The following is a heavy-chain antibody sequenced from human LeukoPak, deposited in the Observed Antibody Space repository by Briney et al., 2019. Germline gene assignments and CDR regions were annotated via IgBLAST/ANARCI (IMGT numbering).Heavy chain of an antibody. CDR2: ISSSSSYT. J-gene: IGHJ4*02. CDR1: GFTFSDYY. V-gene: IGHV3-11*05. Sequence: GGSLRLSCAASSGFTFSDYYMSWIRQAPGKGLEWVSHISSSSSYTMYADSVKGRLTISRDNAKNSLYLQMNSLRVEDTAVYYCARDIAVAAHFDYWGQGTLVTVSS. D-gene: IGHD6-19*01. CDR3: ARDIAVAAHFDY.